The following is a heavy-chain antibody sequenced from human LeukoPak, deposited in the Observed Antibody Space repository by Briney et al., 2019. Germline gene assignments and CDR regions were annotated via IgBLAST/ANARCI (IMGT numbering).Heavy chain of an antibody. CDR2: INPGGGST. J-gene: IGHJ4*02. Sequence: GASVKVSCKASGYSFTSYYMHWVRQAPGQGLEWMGIINPGGGSTSYAQKFQGRLTMTRDTSISTAYMELTSLTSDDTAVYFCARVLRSGWYFESGYWGQGTLVTVSS. V-gene: IGHV1-46*01. CDR1: GYSFTSYY. CDR3: ARVLRSGWYFESGY. D-gene: IGHD6-19*01.